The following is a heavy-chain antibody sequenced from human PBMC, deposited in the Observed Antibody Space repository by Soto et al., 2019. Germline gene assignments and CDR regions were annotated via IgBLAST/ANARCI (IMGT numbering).Heavy chain of an antibody. Sequence: SETLSLTCTVSGGSISSYYWSWIRQPPGKGLEWIGYIYYSGSTNYNPSLKSRVTISVDTSKNQFSLKLSSVTAADTAVYYCARFSIWSGYYYFDYWGQGTLVTVSS. V-gene: IGHV4-59*08. J-gene: IGHJ4*02. CDR1: GGSISSYY. CDR2: IYYSGST. D-gene: IGHD3-3*01. CDR3: ARFSIWSGYYYFDY.